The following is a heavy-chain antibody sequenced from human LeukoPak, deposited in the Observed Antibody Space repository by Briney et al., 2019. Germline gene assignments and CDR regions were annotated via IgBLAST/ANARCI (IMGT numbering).Heavy chain of an antibody. J-gene: IGHJ4*02. CDR3: ASRGYGYYFDY. V-gene: IGHV3-23*01. Sequence: GGSLRLSCVASGFTLSNHAMSWVRQAPGKGLEWVSSISGSGDSTYYADSVKGRFTISRDNLKNTLYLQMNNLRAEDTAVCHCASRGYGYYFDYWGQGTLVTVSS. D-gene: IGHD5-12*01. CDR1: GFTLSNHA. CDR2: ISGSGDST.